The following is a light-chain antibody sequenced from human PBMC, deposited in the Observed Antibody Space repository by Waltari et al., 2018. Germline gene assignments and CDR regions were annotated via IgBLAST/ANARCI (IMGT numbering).Light chain of an antibody. J-gene: IGKJ2*01. CDR1: QSLLYSSNNKDY. CDR2: WAS. Sequence: DIVMTQSPDPLALSLGERATINCASSQSLLYSSNNKDYLAWFQQKPGQPPKLLISWASTRESGVPDRFSGSGSGTDFTLTISSLQAEDVALYFCQQYYSVPYTFGQGTKLEIK. V-gene: IGKV4-1*01. CDR3: QQYYSVPYT.